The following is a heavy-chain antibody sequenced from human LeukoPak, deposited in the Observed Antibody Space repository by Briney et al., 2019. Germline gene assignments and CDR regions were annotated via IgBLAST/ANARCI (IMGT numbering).Heavy chain of an antibody. CDR3: AKDYSDSRVADVFFEY. CDR1: GLTFSDYA. Sequence: GGSLSLSCAASGLTFSDYAMSWFRQAPGKGLEWVSGITSGFTPHYADSVKGRFTISRDNSKNTFHLQLNSLRAEDTAVYYCAKDYSDSRVADVFFEYWGQGTLVTVSS. CDR2: ITSGFTP. V-gene: IGHV3-23*01. D-gene: IGHD2-15*01. J-gene: IGHJ4*02.